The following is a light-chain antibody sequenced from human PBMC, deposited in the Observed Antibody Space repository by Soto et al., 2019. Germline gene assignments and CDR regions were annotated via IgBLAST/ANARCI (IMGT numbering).Light chain of an antibody. CDR2: GAS. CDR3: QQYGSSPPWT. J-gene: IGKJ1*01. Sequence: EIVLTQSPDTLSLSPGERAXLSCXASXXVSSSYLAWYQQKPGQAPRLLIYGASSRATGIPDRFSGSGSGTDFTLTISRLEPEDFAVYYCQQYGSSPPWTFGQGTKVDIK. CDR1: XXVSSSY. V-gene: IGKV3-20*01.